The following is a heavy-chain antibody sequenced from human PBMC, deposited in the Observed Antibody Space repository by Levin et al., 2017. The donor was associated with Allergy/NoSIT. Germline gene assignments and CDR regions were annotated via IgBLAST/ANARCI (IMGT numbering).Heavy chain of an antibody. V-gene: IGHV1-69*04. CDR2: IIPILGIA. D-gene: IGHD2-2*01. CDR1: GGTFSSYA. J-gene: IGHJ5*02. CDR3: ASRYCSSTSCQDP. Sequence: EASVKVSCKASGGTFSSYAISWVRQAPGQGLEWMGRIIPILGIANYAQKFQGRVTITADKSTSTAYMELSSLRSEDTAVYYCASRYCSSTSCQDPWGQGTLVTVSS.